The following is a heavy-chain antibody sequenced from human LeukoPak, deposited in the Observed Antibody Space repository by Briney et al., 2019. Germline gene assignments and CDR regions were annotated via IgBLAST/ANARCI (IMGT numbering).Heavy chain of an antibody. D-gene: IGHD1-26*01. CDR3: VTGHYPSYA. CDR1: GFTFSNFW. Sequence: PGGSLRLSCIGSGFTFSNFWMNWVRQAPGKGLEWVANIKEDGSEKYYVDSVKGRFTISRDNAKNSLYLQMNSLRAEDTAVYYCVTGHYPSYARDQGTLVTVSS. J-gene: IGHJ4*02. V-gene: IGHV3-7*01. CDR2: IKEDGSEK.